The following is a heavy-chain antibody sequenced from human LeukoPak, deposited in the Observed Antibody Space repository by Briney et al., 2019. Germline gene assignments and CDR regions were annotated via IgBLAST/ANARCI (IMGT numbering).Heavy chain of an antibody. CDR1: GFTVSSNC. J-gene: IGHJ4*02. CDR3: ARGLVYYDSSGYLYY. Sequence: GGSLRLSCAASGFTVSSNCMSWVRQAPGKGLEWVSVIYSGGSTYYAGSVKGRFTISRDNSKNTLYLQMNSLRAEDTAVYYCARGLVYYDSSGYLYYWGQGTLVTVSS. V-gene: IGHV3-53*01. CDR2: IYSGGST. D-gene: IGHD3-22*01.